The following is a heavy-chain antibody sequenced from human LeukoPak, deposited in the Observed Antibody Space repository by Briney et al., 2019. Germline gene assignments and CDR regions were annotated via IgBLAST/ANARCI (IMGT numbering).Heavy chain of an antibody. CDR3: AKHRGSYGSFIFLYF. V-gene: IGHV3-23*01. Sequence: GGSLRLSCAASGFTFSSYTMSWVGQAPGKGREWVSTITTSDGNTYYADSAKGRFTFSRDNSKNRLFLQMSSLRAEETAGYYCAKHRGSYGSFIFLYFWGEGTLVTVSS. CDR2: ITTSDGNT. D-gene: IGHD2-15*01. J-gene: IGHJ4*02. CDR1: GFTFSSYT.